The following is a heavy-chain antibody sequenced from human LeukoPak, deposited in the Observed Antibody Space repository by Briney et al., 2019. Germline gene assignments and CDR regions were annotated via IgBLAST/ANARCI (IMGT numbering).Heavy chain of an antibody. CDR3: VRAYYSSGSEYFQH. V-gene: IGHV3-7*03. D-gene: IGHD6-19*01. J-gene: IGHJ1*01. Sequence: GGSLRLSCAASGFTFSSYWMSWVRQAPGKGLEWVANIKQDGSEKYYVDSVKGRFTISRDNAKNSLYLQMNSLRAEDTAVYYCVRAYYSSGSEYFQHWGQGTLVTVSS. CDR1: GFTFSSYW. CDR2: IKQDGSEK.